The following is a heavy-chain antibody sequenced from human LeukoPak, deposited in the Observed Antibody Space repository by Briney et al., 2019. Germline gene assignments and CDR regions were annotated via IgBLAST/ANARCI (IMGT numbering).Heavy chain of an antibody. Sequence: PSETLSLTCTVSGDSISSSGYYWGWARQPPGKGLEWIGSISYSGNTYYNPSLKSRVTISVDTSKNQLSLKLNSVTAADTAVYYCARRAVEHYFDYWGQGTLVTVSS. CDR3: ARRAVEHYFDY. CDR2: ISYSGNT. CDR1: GDSISSSGYY. D-gene: IGHD6-19*01. J-gene: IGHJ4*02. V-gene: IGHV4-39*01.